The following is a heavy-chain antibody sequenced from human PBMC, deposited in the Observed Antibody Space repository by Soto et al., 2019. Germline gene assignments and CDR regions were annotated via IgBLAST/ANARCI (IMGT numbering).Heavy chain of an antibody. J-gene: IGHJ1*01. V-gene: IGHV4-39*01. D-gene: IGHD3-3*01. CDR3: ARQTPAISNFHH. CDR2: IYYSGST. CDR1: GGSISSSSYY. Sequence: QLQLQESGPGLVKPSETLSLTCTVSGGSISSSSYYWGWIRQPPGKGLEWIGSIYYSGSTYYNPTPKSRATLSGGTSMTLFSLKLHSVTAAGTAVYSFARQTPAISNFHHWAPGTLVTVST.